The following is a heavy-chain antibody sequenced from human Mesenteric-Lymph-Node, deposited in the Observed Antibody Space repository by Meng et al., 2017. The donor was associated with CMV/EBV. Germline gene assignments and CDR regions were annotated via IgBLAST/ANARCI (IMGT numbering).Heavy chain of an antibody. CDR2: ISSSSSTI. J-gene: IGHJ6*02. CDR3: ARVGDYYGMDV. D-gene: IGHD3-10*01. V-gene: IGHV3-48*04. CDR1: GFTFSSYS. Sequence: GESLKISCAASGFTFSSYSMNWVRQAPGKGLEWVSYISSSSSTIYYADSVKGRFTISRDNAKNSLYLQMNSLRAEDTAVYYCARVGDYYGMDVWGQGTTVTVSS.